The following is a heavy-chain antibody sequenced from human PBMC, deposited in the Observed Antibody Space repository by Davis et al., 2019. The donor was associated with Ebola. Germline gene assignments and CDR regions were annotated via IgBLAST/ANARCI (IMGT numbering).Heavy chain of an antibody. D-gene: IGHD3-9*01. V-gene: IGHV3-21*01. J-gene: IGHJ4*02. Sequence: GESLKISCEASGFTFSTYGMNWVRQAPGKGLEWVSSISSTSTYVTYADSVKGRFTISRDNAKNTLYLQMSSLRVEDTAVYYCARRLRDWSFFDYWGQGTLVTVSS. CDR2: ISSTSTYV. CDR1: GFTFSTYG. CDR3: ARRLRDWSFFDY.